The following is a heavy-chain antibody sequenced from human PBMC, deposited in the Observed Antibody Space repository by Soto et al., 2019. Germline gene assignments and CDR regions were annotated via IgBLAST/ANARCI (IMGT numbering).Heavy chain of an antibody. D-gene: IGHD2-2*01. CDR3: ARDQCSSTSCYVDFDY. CDR2: IWYDGSNK. V-gene: IGHV3-33*08. Sequence: GGSLRLSCAASGFTLSDFAMHWVRQAPGKGLEWVAVIWYDGSNKYYADSVKGRFTISRDNSKNTLYLQMNSLRAEDTAVYYCARDQCSSTSCYVDFDYWGQGTLVTVSS. J-gene: IGHJ4*02. CDR1: GFTLSDFA.